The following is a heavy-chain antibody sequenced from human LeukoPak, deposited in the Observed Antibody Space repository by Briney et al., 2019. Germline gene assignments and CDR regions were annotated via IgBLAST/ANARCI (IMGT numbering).Heavy chain of an antibody. CDR3: ARGAGYCSSTSCYLITMVRGVIIKPNYYFDY. J-gene: IGHJ4*02. D-gene: IGHD3-10*01. Sequence: SETLSLTCAVYGGSFSGYYWNWIRQPPGKGLEWIGEITHSGSTNYNPSLKSRVTISVDTSKNQFSLKLSSVTAADTAVYYCARGAGYCSSTSCYLITMVRGVIIKPNYYFDYWGQGTLVTVSS. CDR2: ITHSGST. CDR1: GGSFSGYY. V-gene: IGHV4-34*01.